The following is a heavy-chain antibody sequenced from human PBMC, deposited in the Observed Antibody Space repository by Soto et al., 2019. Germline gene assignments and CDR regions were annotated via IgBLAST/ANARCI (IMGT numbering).Heavy chain of an antibody. CDR2: IIPIFGTA. D-gene: IGHD5-12*01. J-gene: IGHJ5*02. V-gene: IGHV1-69*06. CDR3: ARGVEVATIWMNNWFDP. Sequence: SVKVSCKASGCTFSSYAISCVRQAPGQGLEWMGGIIPIFGTANYAQKFQGRVTITADKSTSTVYMELSSLRSEDTAVYYCARGVEVATIWMNNWFDPWGQGTLVTVSS. CDR1: GCTFSSYA.